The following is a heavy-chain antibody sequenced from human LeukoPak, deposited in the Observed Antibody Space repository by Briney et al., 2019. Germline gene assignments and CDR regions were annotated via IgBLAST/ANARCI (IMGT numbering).Heavy chain of an antibody. Sequence: GGSLRLSYAASGFTFSSYAMSWVRQAPGKGLEWVSAISGSGGSTYYADSVKGRFTISRDNSKNTLYLQMNSLRAEDTAVYYCAKDTIVVVPAAILNWFDPWGQGTLVTVSS. CDR1: GFTFSSYA. V-gene: IGHV3-23*01. J-gene: IGHJ5*02. CDR2: ISGSGGST. CDR3: AKDTIVVVPAAILNWFDP. D-gene: IGHD2-2*01.